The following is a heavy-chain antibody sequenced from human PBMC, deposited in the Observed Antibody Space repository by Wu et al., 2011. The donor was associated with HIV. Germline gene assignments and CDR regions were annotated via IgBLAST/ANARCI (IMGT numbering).Heavy chain of an antibody. J-gene: IGHJ3*02. Sequence: QVHLVQSGAEVKKPGSSVKVSCKASGGTFSSYAISWVRQAPGQGLEWMGRIIPFFGASNYAQKFQGRLTITADESTSTTYMELSSLRSEDTAVYYCARGAMTRGGEVDIWGQGTMVTVSS. D-gene: IGHD2-15*01. CDR1: GGTFSSYA. CDR3: ARGAMTRGGEVDI. CDR2: IIPFFGAS. V-gene: IGHV1-69*15.